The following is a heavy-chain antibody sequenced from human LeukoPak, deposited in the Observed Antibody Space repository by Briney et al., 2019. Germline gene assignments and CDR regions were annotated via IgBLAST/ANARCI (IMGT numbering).Heavy chain of an antibody. J-gene: IGHJ6*02. CDR1: GGSISSYY. CDR3: ARLHTTIYGMDV. Sequence: SETLSLTCTVSGGSISSYYWSWIRQPPGKGLEWIGYIYYSGSTSYNPSLKSRVTISVDTSKNQFSLKLSSVTAADTAVYYCARLHTTIYGMDVWGQGTTVTVSS. D-gene: IGHD1-1*01. CDR2: IYYSGST. V-gene: IGHV4-59*01.